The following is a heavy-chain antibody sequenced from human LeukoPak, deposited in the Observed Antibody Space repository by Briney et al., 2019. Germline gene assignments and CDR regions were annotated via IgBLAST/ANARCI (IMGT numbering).Heavy chain of an antibody. D-gene: IGHD3-22*01. CDR2: ISAYNGNT. J-gene: IGHJ6*02. Sequence: ASVKVSCKVSGYTLTELSMHWVRQAPGQGLEWMGWISAYNGNTNYAQKVQGRVTMTTDTSTSTAYTELRSLRSDDTAVYYCARGGYYYDSSGSLDYYGMDVWGQGTTVTVSS. CDR1: GYTLTELS. CDR3: ARGGYYYDSSGSLDYYGMDV. V-gene: IGHV1-18*01.